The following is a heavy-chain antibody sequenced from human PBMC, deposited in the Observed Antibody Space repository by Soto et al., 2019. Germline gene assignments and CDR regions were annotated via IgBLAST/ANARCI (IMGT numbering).Heavy chain of an antibody. Sequence: QVQLVQSGTEVKTPGASVKVSCHASGYTFTNYGINWVRQAPGQGLERMAGSSAYNGKTHHAPFVQDRVTMTTVTSTRTAYMELPSLRSDDTAVYYCARGGWNYGPGPFDLWGQGTMVTVSS. J-gene: IGHJ3*01. CDR2: SSAYNGKT. D-gene: IGHD1-7*01. CDR1: GYTFTNYG. CDR3: ARGGWNYGPGPFDL. V-gene: IGHV1-18*04.